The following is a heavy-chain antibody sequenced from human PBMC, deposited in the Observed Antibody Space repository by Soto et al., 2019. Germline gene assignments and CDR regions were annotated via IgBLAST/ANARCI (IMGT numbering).Heavy chain of an antibody. J-gene: IGHJ4*01. CDR2: ISCDGVST. CDR3: AKGFYYYNSSGHPPDY. Sequence: PGGSLRLSCAASGFTFDDYTMHWVRQAPGKGLEWVSLISCDGVSTYYADSVKGRFTISRDNSKKSLYLQMNSLRTEDTALYYCAKGFYYYNSSGHPPDYWGLGTMV. V-gene: IGHV3-43*01. D-gene: IGHD3-22*01. CDR1: GFTFDDYT.